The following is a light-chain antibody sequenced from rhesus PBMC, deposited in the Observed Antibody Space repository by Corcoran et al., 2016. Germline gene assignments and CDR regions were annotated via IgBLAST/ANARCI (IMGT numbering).Light chain of an antibody. CDR1: SSDIGGYNY. CDR2: DVS. V-gene: IGLV2-23*01. CDR3: SSYAGSNTFV. J-gene: IGLJ6*01. Sequence: QAVLTQPPSVSGSPGQSVTISCTGPSSDIGGYNYVSWYQQQPGKAPKLMIYDVSKRPSGVSDRFSGSKSGNTASLTISGLQAEDEADYYCSSYAGSNTFVFGSGTKLTVL.